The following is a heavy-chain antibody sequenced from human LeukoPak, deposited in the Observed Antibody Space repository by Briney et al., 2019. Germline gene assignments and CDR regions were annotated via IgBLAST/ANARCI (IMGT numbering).Heavy chain of an antibody. J-gene: IGHJ1*01. CDR1: GFTFSHYW. CDR3: REPPP. CDR2: INQDGSDK. Sequence: GGSLRLSCAASGFTFSHYWMSWVRQAPGKGLEWVANINQDGSDKYYVDSVKGRFTISRDNAKNSLYLQMNSLRAEDTAIVVIREPPPRGQGTLVTVSS. D-gene: IGHD3-22*01. V-gene: IGHV3-7*01.